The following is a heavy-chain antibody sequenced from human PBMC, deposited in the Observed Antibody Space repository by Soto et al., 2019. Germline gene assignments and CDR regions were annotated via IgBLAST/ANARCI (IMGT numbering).Heavy chain of an antibody. V-gene: IGHV4-30-4*01. Sequence: SENLSLTXTVSGGSISSGDYYWSWIRQPPGKGLEWIGYIYYSGSTYYNPSPKSRVTISVDTSKNQFSLKLSSVTAADTALYYCARGSYYDFWSGYLWGQGTLVTVSS. CDR1: GGSISSGDYY. J-gene: IGHJ4*02. CDR2: IYYSGST. D-gene: IGHD3-3*01. CDR3: ARGSYYDFWSGYL.